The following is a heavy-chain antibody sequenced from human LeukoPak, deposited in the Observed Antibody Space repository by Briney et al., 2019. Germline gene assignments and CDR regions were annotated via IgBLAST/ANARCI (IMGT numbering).Heavy chain of an antibody. Sequence: GGSLRLSCAASGFTLSSYSMNWVRQAPGKGLEWVSYISSSTSNIFYADSVKGRFTISRDNAKNSLHLQMTSLRAEDTAIYYCVRGPLGGHFDYWGQGTLVTVSS. V-gene: IGHV3-21*01. CDR3: VRGPLGGHFDY. J-gene: IGHJ4*02. CDR2: ISSSTSNI. CDR1: GFTLSSYS.